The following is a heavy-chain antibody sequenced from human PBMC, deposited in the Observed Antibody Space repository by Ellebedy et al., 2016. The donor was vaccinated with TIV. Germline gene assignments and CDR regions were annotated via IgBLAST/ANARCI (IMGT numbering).Heavy chain of an antibody. CDR1: GFTFSDHY. CDR2: IRSKIYGGTT. Sequence: PGGSLRLSCAASGFTFSDHYMNWVRQAPGKRLEWVGFIRSKIYGGTTEYAASVKGRFTISRDDSKNSLYLQMNSLKTEDTAVYYCVRVRGGGAFDIWGQGTMVTVSS. V-gene: IGHV3-72*01. J-gene: IGHJ3*02. D-gene: IGHD3-16*01. CDR3: VRVRGGGAFDI.